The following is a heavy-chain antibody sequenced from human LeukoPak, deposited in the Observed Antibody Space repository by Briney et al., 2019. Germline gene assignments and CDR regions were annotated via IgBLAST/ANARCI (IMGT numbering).Heavy chain of an antibody. J-gene: IGHJ4*02. V-gene: IGHV3-74*01. CDR3: ARELYYYDSSGYRDYFDY. D-gene: IGHD3-22*01. Sequence: GGSLRLSCAASGFTFSDYYMSWIRQAPGKGLVWVSRINSDGSSTSYADSVKGRFTISRDNAKNTLYLQMNSLRAEDTAVYYCARELYYYDSSGYRDYFDYWGQGTLVTVSS. CDR2: INSDGSST. CDR1: GFTFSDYY.